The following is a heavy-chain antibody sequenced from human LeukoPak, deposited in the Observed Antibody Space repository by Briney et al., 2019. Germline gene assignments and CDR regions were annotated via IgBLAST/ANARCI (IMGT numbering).Heavy chain of an antibody. CDR3: ARDPVDQPYWFFDL. CDR2: IHYSGNT. J-gene: IGHJ2*01. V-gene: IGHV4-59*11. CDR1: GGSISGPY. Sequence: SETLSLTCSVSGGSISGPYWNWIRQPPGKGLEWIGYIHYSGNTNYNPSLKSRVTISVDTSKNQFSLKPSSVTAADTAVYYCARDPVDQPYWFFDLWGRGTLVTVSS.